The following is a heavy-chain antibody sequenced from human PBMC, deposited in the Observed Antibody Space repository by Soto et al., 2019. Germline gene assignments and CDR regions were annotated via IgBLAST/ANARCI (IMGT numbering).Heavy chain of an antibody. CDR1: GGTFSSYA. Sequence: SVKVSCKASGGTFSSYAISWVRQAPGQGLEWMGGIIPIFGTANYAQKFQGRVTITADESTSTAHMELSSLRSEDTAVYYCARDHSEIFGEESYYYGMDVWGQGTTVTVSS. D-gene: IGHD3-3*01. J-gene: IGHJ6*02. V-gene: IGHV1-69*13. CDR3: ARDHSEIFGEESYYYGMDV. CDR2: IIPIFGTA.